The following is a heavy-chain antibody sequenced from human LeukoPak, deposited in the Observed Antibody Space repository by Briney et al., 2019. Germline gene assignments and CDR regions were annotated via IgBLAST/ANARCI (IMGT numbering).Heavy chain of an antibody. V-gene: IGHV3-48*02. Sequence: GGSLRLSCAATGFTFSSYSMNWVRQAPGKGLEWVSYISSSSSTIYYADSVEGRFTISRDSAKNSLYLQMNSLRDDDTAVYYCAKAYSGSYPGFDYWGQGTLVTVSS. CDR1: GFTFSSYS. J-gene: IGHJ4*02. D-gene: IGHD1-26*01. CDR3: AKAYSGSYPGFDY. CDR2: ISSSSSTI.